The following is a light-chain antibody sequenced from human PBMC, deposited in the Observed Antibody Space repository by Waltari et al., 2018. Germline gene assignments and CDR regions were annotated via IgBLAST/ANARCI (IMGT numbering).Light chain of an antibody. CDR2: KAS. CDR3: KQYNGCSPCT. J-gene: IGKJ2*02. Sequence: LQMNQSPSTLSASVGDRVTLTCRASQSLNNWLAWYQQKPGKAPKLLIYKASSLESGVPSRFSGSGSGTEFTLTISSLQPDDFATYYCKQYNGCSPCTFGQGTKLEIK. V-gene: IGKV1-5*03. CDR1: QSLNNW.